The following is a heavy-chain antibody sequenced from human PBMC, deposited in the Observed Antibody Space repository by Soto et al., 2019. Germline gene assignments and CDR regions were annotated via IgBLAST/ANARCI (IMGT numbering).Heavy chain of an antibody. CDR3: ARPHRRGTRSNFDY. CDR1: GGSISSYY. V-gene: IGHV4-59*08. Sequence: QVQLQESGPGLVKPSETLSLTCTVSGGSISSYYWSWIRQPPGKGLEWIGYIYYIGSTKYNPSLKSRVTISVDTSKIQFSLKLSSVTAADTAVYYCARPHRRGTRSNFDYWGQGTLVTVSS. J-gene: IGHJ4*02. CDR2: IYYIGST. D-gene: IGHD1-7*01.